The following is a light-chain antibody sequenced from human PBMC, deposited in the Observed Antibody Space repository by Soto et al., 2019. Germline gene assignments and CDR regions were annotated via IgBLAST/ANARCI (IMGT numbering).Light chain of an antibody. CDR3: ISYTTSPSWV. CDR1: SSDVGGYNY. J-gene: IGLJ3*02. V-gene: IGLV2-14*01. Sequence: QSALTQPASVSGSPGQSITIPCTGTSSDVGGYNYVCWYQQHPGKAPKLMIYDVNNRPSGVSNRFSGSKSANTASLTISGLQAEDEADYYCISYTTSPSWVFGGGTKLTVL. CDR2: DVN.